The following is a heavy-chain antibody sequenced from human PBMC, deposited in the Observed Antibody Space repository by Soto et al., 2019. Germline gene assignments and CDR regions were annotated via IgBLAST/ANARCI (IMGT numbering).Heavy chain of an antibody. V-gene: IGHV4-39*01. CDR2: IYYSGST. Sequence: PSETLSLTCTVPGGSISSSYYYWGWIRQPPGKGLEWIGNIYYSGSTYYNPSLKSRVTISVDTSKNQFSLKLSSVTAADTAVYYCARLVVARPIGYWYLALWGRGTLVTVSS. CDR3: ARLVVARPIGYWYLAL. J-gene: IGHJ2*01. CDR1: GGSISSSYYY. D-gene: IGHD6-6*01.